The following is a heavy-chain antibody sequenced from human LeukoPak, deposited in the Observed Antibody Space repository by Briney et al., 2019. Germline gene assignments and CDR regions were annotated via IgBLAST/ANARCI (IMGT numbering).Heavy chain of an antibody. CDR1: GYRFTGCW. V-gene: IGHV5-51*01. CDR2: IYPADSNI. Sequence: GESLKISCKGSGYRFTGCWIGWVRQMPGKGLEWMGIIYPADSNIKYSPSFRGQVIISADKSISTAYLQWNSLKASDTAMYYCARHRDGFIDYWGQGTLVTVSS. J-gene: IGHJ4*02. CDR3: ARHRDGFIDY. D-gene: IGHD5-24*01.